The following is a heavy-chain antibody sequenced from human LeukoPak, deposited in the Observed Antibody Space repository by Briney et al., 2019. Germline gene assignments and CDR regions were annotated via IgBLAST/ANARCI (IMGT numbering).Heavy chain of an antibody. Sequence: SETLSLTCTVSGGSISSGSYYWSWIRQPAGKGLEWIGRIYTSGSTNYNPSLKSRVTISVDTSKNQFSLKLSSVTAADTAVYYCAVTYYYDSSGYPTFDYWGQGTLVTVSS. CDR1: GGSISSGSYY. CDR2: IYTSGST. V-gene: IGHV4-61*02. D-gene: IGHD3-22*01. CDR3: AVTYYYDSSGYPTFDY. J-gene: IGHJ4*02.